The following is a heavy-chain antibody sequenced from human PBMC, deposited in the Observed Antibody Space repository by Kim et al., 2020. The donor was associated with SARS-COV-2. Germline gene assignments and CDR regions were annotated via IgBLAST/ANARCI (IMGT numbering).Heavy chain of an antibody. CDR1: GFTFNSYS. D-gene: IGHD3-22*01. J-gene: IGHJ6*02. Sequence: GGSLRLSCAASGFTFNSYSMTWVRQSPGKGLEWVSVISGNGLTTYYADFMKGRFIISRDNSKNTLYLQMNSLRAEDTAVYYCAKVIIVAGTGPFYCGLDVWGQGATVTVSS. CDR3: AKVIIVAGTGPFYCGLDV. CDR2: ISGNGLTT. V-gene: IGHV3-23*01.